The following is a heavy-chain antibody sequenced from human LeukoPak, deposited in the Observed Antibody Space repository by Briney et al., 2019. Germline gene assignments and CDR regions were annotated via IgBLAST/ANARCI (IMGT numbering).Heavy chain of an antibody. V-gene: IGHV1-24*01. CDR3: ATDPYCSGGSCYVN. J-gene: IGHJ4*02. D-gene: IGHD2-15*01. CDR1: GYTLTELS. Sequence: ASVKVSCKVSGYTLTELSMHWVRQAPGKGLEWMGGFDPEDGETIYARKFQGRVTMTEDTSTDTAYMELSSLRSEDTAVYYCATDPYCSGGSCYVNWGQGTLVTVSS. CDR2: FDPEDGET.